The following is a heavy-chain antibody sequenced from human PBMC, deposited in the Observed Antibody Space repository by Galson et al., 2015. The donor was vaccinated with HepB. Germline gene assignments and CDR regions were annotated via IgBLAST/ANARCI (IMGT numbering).Heavy chain of an antibody. CDR3: ARGGSGSWDLHD. CDR2: IKQDGSEK. J-gene: IGHJ1*01. Sequence: SLRLSCATSGFIFNNYWMNWVRQAPGKGLEWVANIKQDGSEKLYADCVMGRFTISRDNAKKSLYLQMNSLRVEDTAVYYCARGGSGSWDLHDWGQGTLVTVSS. D-gene: IGHD1-26*01. CDR1: GFIFNNYW. V-gene: IGHV3-7*03.